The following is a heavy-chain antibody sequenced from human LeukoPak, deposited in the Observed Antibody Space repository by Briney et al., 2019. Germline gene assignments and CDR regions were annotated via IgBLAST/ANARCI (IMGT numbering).Heavy chain of an antibody. CDR1: GGSIGTGDFY. Sequence: PSQTLSLTCSVSGGSIGTGDFYWSWIRQSPGRGLEWIGYIYYTGNTYYNPSLKSRSLISVDTSKDRISLELYSVTAADTAVYFCARALGRKAPPDVWGKGTTVTVSS. CDR2: IYYTGNT. D-gene: IGHD1-26*01. CDR3: ARALGRKAPPDV. J-gene: IGHJ6*04. V-gene: IGHV4-30-4*01.